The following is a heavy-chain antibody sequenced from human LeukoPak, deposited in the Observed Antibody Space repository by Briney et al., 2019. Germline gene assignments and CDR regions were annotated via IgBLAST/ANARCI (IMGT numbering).Heavy chain of an antibody. CDR3: TSGIGTYDY. V-gene: IGHV3-74*01. CDR2: MSKDGGRT. D-gene: IGHD1-26*01. CDR1: GLTFSEYW. Sequence: PGGSLRLSCGVSGLTFSEYWLHWVRQDAEKGLVWVAGMSKDGGRTDYADFVKGRFTISRDNAKNTLYLQMNSLTADDTAVYYCTSGIGTYDYWGLGAQVTVTS. J-gene: IGHJ4*02.